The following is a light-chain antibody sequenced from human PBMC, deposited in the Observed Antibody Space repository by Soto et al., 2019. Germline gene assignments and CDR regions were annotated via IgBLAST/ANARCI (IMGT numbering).Light chain of an antibody. CDR2: AAS. J-gene: IGKJ2*01. V-gene: IGKV3-20*01. CDR1: EFLSSSY. Sequence: EIVLTQSPGTLSLSPGERATLSCRASEFLSSSYLVWYQQKPGQAPRLLIYAASRRATGIPDRFSGSGSATEYTLTIDSVEPEDFAFYYCQQQRTFGQGTKVEIK. CDR3: QQQRT.